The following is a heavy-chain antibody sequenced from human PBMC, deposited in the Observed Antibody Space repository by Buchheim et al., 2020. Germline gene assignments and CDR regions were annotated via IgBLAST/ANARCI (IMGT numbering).Heavy chain of an antibody. Sequence: EVQLLESGGGLVQPGGSLRVSCVTFSSDAMSWVRQAPGKGLEWVSAIGRGGISTSYADPVKGRVNISRDNSKNMLYLQMKRLRVDDTAVYYCAKDGGISGIYGHYIWDSWGQGTL. CDR2: IGRGGIST. CDR1: TFSSDA. V-gene: IGHV3-23*01. J-gene: IGHJ4*02. D-gene: IGHD4-17*01. CDR3: AKDGGISGIYGHYIWDS.